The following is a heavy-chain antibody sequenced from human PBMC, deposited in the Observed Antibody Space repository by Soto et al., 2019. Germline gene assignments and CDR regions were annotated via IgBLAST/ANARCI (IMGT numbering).Heavy chain of an antibody. V-gene: IGHV1-18*01. CDR1: GYTFTSYG. CDR3: ARDKAQGSSWFSRYYYYGMDV. Sequence: ASVKVSCKASGYTFTSYGISWVRQAPGQGLEWMGWISAYNGNTNYAQKLQGRVTMTTDTSTSAAYMELRSLRSDDTAVYYCARDKAQGSSWFSRYYYYGMDVWGQGTTVTVSS. CDR2: ISAYNGNT. D-gene: IGHD6-13*01. J-gene: IGHJ6*02.